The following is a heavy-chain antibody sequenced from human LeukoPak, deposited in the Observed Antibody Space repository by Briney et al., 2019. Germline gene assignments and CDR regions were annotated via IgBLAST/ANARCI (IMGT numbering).Heavy chain of an antibody. CDR2: ISYSGST. CDR3: AKYEVLMGTWFDP. D-gene: IGHD7-27*01. V-gene: IGHV4-59*11. Sequence: SETLSLTCTVSGVSFSSHYWTWIRQPPGKGLEWIGYISYSGSTNYNPSLKSRVTISVDTSKTQFSLRLTSVTAADTAVYYCAKYEVLMGTWFDPWGQGTLVTVSS. CDR1: GVSFSSHY. J-gene: IGHJ5*02.